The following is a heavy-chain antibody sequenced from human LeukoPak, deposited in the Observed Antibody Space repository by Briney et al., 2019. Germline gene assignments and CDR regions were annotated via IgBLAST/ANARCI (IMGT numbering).Heavy chain of an antibody. CDR1: AGSISSYS. D-gene: IGHD2-2*01. CDR2: IYYSGST. J-gene: IGHJ4*02. Sequence: SETLSLTCTLSAGSISSYSWSWIRPPPGEGLEWIGYIYYSGSTNYNPSLKSRVTISVDTSKNQFSLKLSSVTAADTAVYYCARTLPAAGLHADYWGQGTLVTVSS. CDR3: ARTLPAAGLHADY. V-gene: IGHV4-59*01.